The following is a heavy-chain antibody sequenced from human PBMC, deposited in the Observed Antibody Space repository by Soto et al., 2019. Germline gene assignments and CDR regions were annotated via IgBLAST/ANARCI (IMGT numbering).Heavy chain of an antibody. J-gene: IGHJ6*03. Sequence: PSQTLSLTCAISGDSVSSNSAAWNWIRRSPSRGLEWLGRTYYRSKWYNDYAVSVKSRITINPDTSKNQFSLQLNSVTPEDTAVYYCARGRLGVLERRRVLGETGYYSYYMDVWGKGTTVTVSS. CDR1: GDSVSSNSAA. CDR2: TYYRSKWYN. V-gene: IGHV6-1*01. D-gene: IGHD1-1*01. CDR3: ARGRLGVLERRRVLGETGYYSYYMDV.